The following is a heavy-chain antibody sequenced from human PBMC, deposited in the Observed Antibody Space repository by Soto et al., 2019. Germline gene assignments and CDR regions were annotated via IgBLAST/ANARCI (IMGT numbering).Heavy chain of an antibody. CDR1: GFTFSNAW. Sequence: EVQLVESGGGLVKPGGSLRLSCAASGFTFSNAWMNWVRQAPGKGLEWVGRIKSKTDGGTTDYAAPVKGRFTISRDDSKNTLYLQMNSLNTEDTAVYYCTTDAPYYYGSGHPIFDYWGQGTLVTVSS. D-gene: IGHD3-10*01. V-gene: IGHV3-15*07. J-gene: IGHJ4*02. CDR2: IKSKTDGGTT. CDR3: TTDAPYYYGSGHPIFDY.